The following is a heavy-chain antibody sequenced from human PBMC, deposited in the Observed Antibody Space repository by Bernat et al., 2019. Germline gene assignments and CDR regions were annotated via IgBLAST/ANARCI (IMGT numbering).Heavy chain of an antibody. CDR2: IDPNDSYT. CDR1: GYSFTSYW. J-gene: IGHJ6*03. D-gene: IGHD3-3*01. V-gene: IGHV5-10-1*03. Sequence: EVQLVQSGAEVKKPGESLRISCKGSGYSFTSYWISWVRQMPGKGLEWMGRIDPNDSYTNYSPSFQGHVTISADKSISTAYLQWSSLKASDTAMYYCARTDYDFWSGYPYYYYMDVWGKGTTVTVSS. CDR3: ARTDYDFWSGYPYYYYMDV.